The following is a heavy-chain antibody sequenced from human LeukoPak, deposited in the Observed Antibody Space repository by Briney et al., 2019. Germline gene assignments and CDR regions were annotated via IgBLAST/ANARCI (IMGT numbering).Heavy chain of an antibody. Sequence: GGSLRLSCAASGFIFSHYAMSWVRQAPGKGLEWVSTLSIITATPYYADSMRGRFTISRDNSKNTLYLQMNSLRAEDTAIYYCAKVYYDIFTGYSRHFDYWGQGILVTVSS. J-gene: IGHJ4*02. V-gene: IGHV3-23*01. CDR1: GFIFSHYA. D-gene: IGHD3-9*01. CDR3: AKVYYDIFTGYSRHFDY. CDR2: LSIITATP.